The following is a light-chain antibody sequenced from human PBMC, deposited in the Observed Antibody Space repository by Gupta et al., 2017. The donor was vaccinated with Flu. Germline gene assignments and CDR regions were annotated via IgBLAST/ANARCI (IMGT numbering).Light chain of an antibody. CDR1: GSNASNY. Sequence: GSNASNYVQSYQQRPGSSPTTVIYEDNQRPSWVPYRFSGSSDSSSNSSSLAISGLKTEDQADYYCQSYDISILWVCGGGPKLTVL. V-gene: IGLV6-57*01. J-gene: IGLJ3*02. CDR3: QSYDISILWV. CDR2: EDN.